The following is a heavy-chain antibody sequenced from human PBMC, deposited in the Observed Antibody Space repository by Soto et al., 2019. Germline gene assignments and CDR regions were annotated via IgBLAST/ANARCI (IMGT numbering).Heavy chain of an antibody. D-gene: IGHD2-2*01. CDR1: GRSISTGGYY. Sequence: NPSPTCNVPGRSISTGGYYWSWSCHQTVSGLEWIGYIYYSGSTYYNPSPKSRVTISVDTSKNQFSLKLSSVTAADTAVYYCCQLGYCSSTSCRADYYYMDVWGKGTTVTVSS. CDR3: CQLGYCSSTSCRADYYYMDV. CDR2: IYYSGST. V-gene: IGHV4-31*03. J-gene: IGHJ6*03.